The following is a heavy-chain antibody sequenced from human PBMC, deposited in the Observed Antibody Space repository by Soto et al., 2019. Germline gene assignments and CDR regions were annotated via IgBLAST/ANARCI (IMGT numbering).Heavy chain of an antibody. CDR1: GGSISSAAYY. CDR3: AREYTYGSNFFDC. V-gene: IGHV4-31*03. J-gene: IGHJ4*02. CDR2: ISHSGST. D-gene: IGHD5-18*01. Sequence: QVQLQESGPGLVKPSQTLSLSCTVSGGSISSAAYYWSWIRQHPGKGLEWIGYISHSGSTYYTPSLKSRVIISADTSKNQFSLNLTSVTAADTAVCYCAREYTYGSNFFDCWGQGALVTVSS.